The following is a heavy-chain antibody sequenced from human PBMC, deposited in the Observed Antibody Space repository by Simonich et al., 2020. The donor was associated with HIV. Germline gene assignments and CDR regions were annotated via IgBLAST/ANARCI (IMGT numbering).Heavy chain of an antibody. V-gene: IGHV4-34*01. CDR3: ARRYSSSWDPRGAFDI. D-gene: IGHD6-13*01. CDR1: GGSFSGYY. Sequence: QVQLQQGGAGLLKPSETLSLTCPVYGGSFSGYYWSWIRQPPWKGLEWIGEIKHIGSIHYNPSLKSRVTISVDSSKNQFSLKLSYVTAADTAVYYCARRYSSSWDPRGAFDIWGQGTMVTVSS. CDR2: IKHIGSI. J-gene: IGHJ3*02.